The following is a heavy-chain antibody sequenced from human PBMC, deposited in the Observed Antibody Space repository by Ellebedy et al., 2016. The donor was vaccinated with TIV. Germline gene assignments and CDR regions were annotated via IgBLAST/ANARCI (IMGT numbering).Heavy chain of an antibody. CDR1: GFTVSSNY. D-gene: IGHD5-12*01. J-gene: IGHJ6*02. CDR3: AGDSGYDQYYYGMDV. CDR2: IYSGGST. V-gene: IGHV3-53*01. Sequence: GGSLRLSXAASGFTVSSNYMSWVRQAPGKGLEWVSVIYSGGSTYYADSVKGRFTISRDNSKNTLYLQMNSLRAEDTAVYYCAGDSGYDQYYYGMDVWGQGTTVTVSS.